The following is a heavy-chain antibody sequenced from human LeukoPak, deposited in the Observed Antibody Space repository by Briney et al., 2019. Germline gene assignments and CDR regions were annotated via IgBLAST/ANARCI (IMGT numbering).Heavy chain of an antibody. CDR1: GHTLTAYY. CDR2: IDPDSGGT. V-gene: IGHV1-2*02. CDR3: ARDWNEVCQ. Sequence: GASVKVSCTTSGHTLTAYYIHWVRQAPGQGLEWMGWIDPDSGGTNYAQEFQGRVTLTRDTSISTVYLELIRLRSDDTAVYYCARDWNEVCQWGQGTLVTASS. J-gene: IGHJ4*02. D-gene: IGHD1-1*01.